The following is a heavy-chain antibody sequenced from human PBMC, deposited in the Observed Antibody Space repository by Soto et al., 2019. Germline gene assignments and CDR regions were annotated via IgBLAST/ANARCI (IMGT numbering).Heavy chain of an antibody. J-gene: IGHJ4*02. CDR3: ARGEGGPRWGSIDY. CDR2: INPNSGGT. CDR1: GYTITGYY. V-gene: IGHV1-2*04. D-gene: IGHD2-21*01. Sequence: ASLKVSCKASGYTITGYYMHWVRQATGQGLEWMGWINPNSGGTNYAQKFQGWVTMTRDTSISTAYMELSRLRSDDTAVYYCARGEGGPRWGSIDYWGQGTLVTVSS.